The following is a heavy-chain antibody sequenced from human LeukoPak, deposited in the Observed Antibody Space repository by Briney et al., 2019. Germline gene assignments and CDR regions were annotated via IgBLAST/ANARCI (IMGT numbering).Heavy chain of an antibody. D-gene: IGHD3-10*01. Sequence: SETLSLTCTVSGGSISSSRYYWGWIRQPPGKGLEWIGSIYYSGSTYYNPSLKSRVTISVDTSKNQFSLKLSSVTAADTAVYYCAREYYGSGSYYDYWGQGTLVTVSS. CDR2: IYYSGST. V-gene: IGHV4-39*07. CDR1: GGSISSSRYY. J-gene: IGHJ4*02. CDR3: AREYYGSGSYYDY.